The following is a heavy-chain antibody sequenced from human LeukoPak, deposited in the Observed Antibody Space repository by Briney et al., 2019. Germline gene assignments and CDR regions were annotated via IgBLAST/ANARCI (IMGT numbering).Heavy chain of an antibody. CDR3: ARIRGTYGDFDY. V-gene: IGHV4-39*01. J-gene: IGHJ4*02. CDR2: MYYSGNT. D-gene: IGHD2-8*01. CDR1: GGSITSRSYY. Sequence: SETLSLTCTVSGGSITSRSYYWGWIRQPPGKGLEWIATMYYSGNTYYNPSLKSRVTISVDTSKNQFSLKLISVTAADTAVYYCARIRGTYGDFDYWGQGTLVTVSS.